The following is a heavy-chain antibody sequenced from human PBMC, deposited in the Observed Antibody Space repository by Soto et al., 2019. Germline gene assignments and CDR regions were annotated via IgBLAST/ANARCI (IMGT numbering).Heavy chain of an antibody. V-gene: IGHV4-34*01. J-gene: IGHJ4*02. Sequence: SATLSHTCAVYGGSFSGYYWSWIRQPPGKGLEWIGEINHSGSTNYNPSLKSRVTISVDTSKNQFSLKLSSVTAADTAVYYCTREQTSTVVTQWGQGTLVTVSS. CDR2: INHSGST. CDR1: GGSFSGYY. D-gene: IGHD4-17*01. CDR3: TREQTSTVVTQ.